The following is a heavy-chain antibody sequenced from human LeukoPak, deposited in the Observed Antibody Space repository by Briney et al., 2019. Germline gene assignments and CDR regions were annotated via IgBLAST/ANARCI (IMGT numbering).Heavy chain of an antibody. V-gene: IGHV3-7*03. J-gene: IGHJ3*02. Sequence: GGSLRLSCAASGFTFSRHWMSWVRQAPGKGLEWVANIKQDGSEKYYVDSLKGRFTISRDNAKNSLYLQMNSLRAEDTAVYYCARGNFSAYDIWGQGTMVTVSS. CDR3: ARGNFSAYDI. D-gene: IGHD2/OR15-2a*01. CDR1: GFTFSRHW. CDR2: IKQDGSEK.